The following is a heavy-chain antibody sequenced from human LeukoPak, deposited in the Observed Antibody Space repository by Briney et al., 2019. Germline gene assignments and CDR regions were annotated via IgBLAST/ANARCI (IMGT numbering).Heavy chain of an antibody. J-gene: IGHJ4*02. V-gene: IGHV1-46*01. CDR1: GYTFTGYY. D-gene: IGHD6-19*01. CDR3: ASYLSGWPMKY. Sequence: ASVKVSCKASGYTFTGYYMHWVRQAPGQGLEWMGIINPSGGSTSYAQKFQDRVTMTRDMSTSTVYMELSSLRSEDTAVYYCASYLSGWPMKYWGQGTLVTVSS. CDR2: INPSGGST.